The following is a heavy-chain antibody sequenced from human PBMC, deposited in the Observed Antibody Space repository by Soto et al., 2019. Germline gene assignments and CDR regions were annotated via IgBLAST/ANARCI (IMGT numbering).Heavy chain of an antibody. D-gene: IGHD3-10*01. V-gene: IGHV1-3*01. Sequence: QVQLVQSGAEVKKPGASVKVSCKASGYTFTSYAMHWVRQAPGQRLEWMGWINAGNGNTKYSQKFQGRVTITRDTSASTAYMELSSLRSEDTAVYYCARNVYYYGSGSYYKTNWFDPWGQGTLVTVSS. J-gene: IGHJ5*02. CDR2: INAGNGNT. CDR3: ARNVYYYGSGSYYKTNWFDP. CDR1: GYTFTSYA.